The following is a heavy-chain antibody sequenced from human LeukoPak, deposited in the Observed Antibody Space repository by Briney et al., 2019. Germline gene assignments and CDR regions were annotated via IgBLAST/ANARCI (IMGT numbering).Heavy chain of an antibody. D-gene: IGHD3-9*01. J-gene: IGHJ4*02. CDR3: ARGSILTGLDFDY. V-gene: IGHV4-39*07. Sequence: SETLSLTCTVSGGSISSSSYYWDWIRQPPGKGLEWIGSIYYSGITYYNPSLKSRVTISVDTSKNQFSLKLSSVTAADTAVYYCARGSILTGLDFDYWGQGTLVTVSS. CDR1: GGSISSSSYY. CDR2: IYYSGIT.